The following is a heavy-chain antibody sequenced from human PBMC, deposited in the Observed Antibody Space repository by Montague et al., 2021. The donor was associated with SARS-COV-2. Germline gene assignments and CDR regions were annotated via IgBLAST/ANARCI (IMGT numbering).Heavy chain of an antibody. V-gene: IGHV4-31*03. CDR3: ARMGGNYHYHFDY. J-gene: IGHJ4*02. D-gene: IGHD3-22*01. CDR1: GDSINSGSYY. CDR2: IYYSGST. Sequence: TLSLTCTVSGDSINSGSYYWSWIRQPPGKGLEWIGFIYYSGSTYYNPSLRSRLAISVDTPTNQFSLRLSSVTAADTAVYFCARMGGNYHYHFDYWGLGTLVTVSS.